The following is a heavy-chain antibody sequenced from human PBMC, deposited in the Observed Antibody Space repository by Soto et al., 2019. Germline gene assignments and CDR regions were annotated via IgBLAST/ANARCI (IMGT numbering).Heavy chain of an antibody. D-gene: IGHD1-7*01. CDR3: ARYEYGNSLYGVDV. V-gene: IGHV4-34*02. CDR1: GESFSGYY. Sequence: QVHLQQRGAGLLKPSETLSLNCIVSGESFSGYYWSWIRQTPGMGLEWIGEVDHSGSTTYNPSLKNRASISIDSSKNLFSLELTSVTAADTALYFCARYEYGNSLYGVDVWGQGTRVTVSS. CDR2: VDHSGST. J-gene: IGHJ6*02.